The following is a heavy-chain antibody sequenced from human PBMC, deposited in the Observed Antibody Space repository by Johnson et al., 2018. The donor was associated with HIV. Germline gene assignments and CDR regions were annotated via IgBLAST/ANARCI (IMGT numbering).Heavy chain of an antibody. Sequence: VQLVESGGGLVQPGGSLRLSCAASGFIVRSNYMNWVRQAPGKGLEWVSVIYSGGSTYYADSVKGRFTISRDNSKNTLYLQMNSLRAEDTAGYYCASWGRWELGAAFDTWGQGTMVTVSS. J-gene: IGHJ3*02. CDR1: GFIVRSNY. CDR3: ASWGRWELGAAFDT. CDR2: IYSGGST. D-gene: IGHD1-26*01. V-gene: IGHV3-66*01.